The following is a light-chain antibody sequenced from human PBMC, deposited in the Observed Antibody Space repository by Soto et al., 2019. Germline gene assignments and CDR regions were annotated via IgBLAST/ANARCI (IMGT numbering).Light chain of an antibody. J-gene: IGKJ2*01. CDR2: AAS. CDR3: QQYNSYPYT. CDR1: QVINKY. V-gene: IGKV1-16*02. Sequence: DVHMTQSPCSLSASVGDRFTISCRARQVINKYLAWCQQKPWKATKSLIYAASSLQSGVHSKFSGSGSGTYDTLTICSRQTEDFATYYCQQYNSYPYTCGQGTKLEIK.